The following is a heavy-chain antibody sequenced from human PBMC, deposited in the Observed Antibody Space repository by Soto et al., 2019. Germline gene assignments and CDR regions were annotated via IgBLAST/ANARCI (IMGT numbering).Heavy chain of an antibody. J-gene: IGHJ4*02. V-gene: IGHV4-39*01. CDR1: GDSISSSSYF. CDR2: IYYSGST. CDR3: ARHFPYYYDISRYSYGPRQFDY. D-gene: IGHD3-22*01. Sequence: SETLSLTCTVSGDSISSSSYFWGWVRQPPGKGLEWLGSIYYSGSTYYNPSLKSRVTISVDTSRNQFTLKLSSVTAADTAVYYCARHFPYYYDISRYSYGPRQFDYWGQGTLVTVYS.